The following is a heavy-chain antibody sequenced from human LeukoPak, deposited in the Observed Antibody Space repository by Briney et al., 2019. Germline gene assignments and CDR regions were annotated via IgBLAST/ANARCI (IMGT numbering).Heavy chain of an antibody. J-gene: IGHJ4*02. Sequence: AASVKVSCKASGYTFTSYYMHWVRQAPGQGLEWMGIINPSGGSTSYAQKFQGRVTMTRDTSTSTVYMGLSSLRSEDTAVYYCARDPREYYYDSSGYDYWGQGTLVTVSS. CDR1: GYTFTSYY. D-gene: IGHD3-22*01. CDR3: ARDPREYYYDSSGYDY. V-gene: IGHV1-46*01. CDR2: INPSGGST.